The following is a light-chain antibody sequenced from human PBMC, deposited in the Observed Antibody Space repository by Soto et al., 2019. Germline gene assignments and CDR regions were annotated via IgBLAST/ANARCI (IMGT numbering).Light chain of an antibody. CDR1: SSDVGGYNY. CDR3: SSYTRTNTVV. J-gene: IGLJ2*01. Sequence: QSVLTQTASVSRSPGQSITISCTGTSSDVGGYNYVSWYQQHPGKAPKLMIYDVSSRPSGVSHRFSGSKSGDTASLTISGLQAEDEADYYCSSYTRTNTVVFGGGTKVTVL. CDR2: DVS. V-gene: IGLV2-14*03.